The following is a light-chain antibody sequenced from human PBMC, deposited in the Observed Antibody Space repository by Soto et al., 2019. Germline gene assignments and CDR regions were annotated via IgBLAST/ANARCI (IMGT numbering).Light chain of an antibody. Sequence: QSVLTQSPSASASLGASVKLTCTLSSGHSSNAIAWHQQQPEKGPRYLMKVNSDGSHSKGDGIPDRFSGSSSGAERYLTISSLQSEDEADYYCQTWGTGLRVFGSGTKLTVL. V-gene: IGLV4-69*01. J-gene: IGLJ1*01. CDR1: SGHSSNA. CDR3: QTWGTGLRV. CDR2: VNSDGSH.